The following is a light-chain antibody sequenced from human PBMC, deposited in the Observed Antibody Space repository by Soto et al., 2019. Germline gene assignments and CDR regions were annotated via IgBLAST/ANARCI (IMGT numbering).Light chain of an antibody. J-gene: IGKJ1*01. CDR2: GAS. Sequence: EIVMTQSPATLSVSPGARATLSCRASQSVSSTLAWYQQKPGQAPRLLIYGASTRATGIPARFSGSGSGTEFKLTISSLQSEDFAVYYGQQYNNWPRTFGQGTKVDIK. V-gene: IGKV3-15*01. CDR3: QQYNNWPRT. CDR1: QSVSST.